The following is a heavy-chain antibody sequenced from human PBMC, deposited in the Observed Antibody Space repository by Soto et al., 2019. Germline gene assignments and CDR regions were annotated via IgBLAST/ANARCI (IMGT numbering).Heavy chain of an antibody. CDR2: INPATGAA. CDR3: ARGGGVGVAGSAAFDM. CDR1: GYPVTAYY. V-gene: IGHV1-2*02. Sequence: QLHLVQSGAVVKQPGASVTVSCSASGYPVTAYYMHWVRQAPGRGLWWMGGINPATGAAKYTQTFQGRFTMTRDTSTSTVFKELSGLTSEATAVFYCARGGGVGVAGSAAFDMWGQGTLVTVSS. D-gene: IGHD3-3*01. J-gene: IGHJ3*02.